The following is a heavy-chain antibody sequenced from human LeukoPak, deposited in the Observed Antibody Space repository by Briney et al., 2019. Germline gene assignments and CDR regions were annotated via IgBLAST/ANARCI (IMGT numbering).Heavy chain of an antibody. CDR2: ISGSGGST. D-gene: IGHD6-13*01. V-gene: IGHV3-23*01. Sequence: GGPRRPSFAASGFTFRSYPISGAPQAPGRGREGVSPISGSGGSTYYADSVKGRFTISRDNSKNTLYLQMNSLRTEDTAVYYCAKVSGSSWPKITSAEYFQHWGQGTLVTVSS. CDR1: GFTFRSYP. CDR3: AKVSGSSWPKITSAEYFQH. J-gene: IGHJ1*01.